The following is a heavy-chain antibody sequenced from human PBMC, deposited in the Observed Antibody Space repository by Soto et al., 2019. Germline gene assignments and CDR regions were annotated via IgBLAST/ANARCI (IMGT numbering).Heavy chain of an antibody. CDR3: AREARGVISGMDV. CDR1: GGSISDDY. J-gene: IGHJ6*02. Sequence: QMQLQESGPGLVKPSETLSLTCTVSGGSISDDYWGWIRQPPGKGLEWIGHISHSGSTNYNPSLKSRVTISVDTSKRQFSLKLSSVTAADTAVYYCAREARGVISGMDVWGQGTTVTVSS. V-gene: IGHV4-59*01. CDR2: ISHSGST. D-gene: IGHD3-10*01.